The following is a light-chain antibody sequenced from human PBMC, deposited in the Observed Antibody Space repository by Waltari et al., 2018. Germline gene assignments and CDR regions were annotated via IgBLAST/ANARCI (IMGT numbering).Light chain of an antibody. J-gene: IGLJ2*01. CDR3: YSTDSSGNQAGV. CDR1: ALPKKY. Sequence: SYELTQPPSVSVSPGQTARITCPGDALPKKYAYWYQQKSGQAPVLVIYEDSKRPSGIPERFSGSSSGTMATLTISGAQVEDEADYYCYSTDSSGNQAGVFGGGTKLTVL. V-gene: IGLV3-10*01. CDR2: EDS.